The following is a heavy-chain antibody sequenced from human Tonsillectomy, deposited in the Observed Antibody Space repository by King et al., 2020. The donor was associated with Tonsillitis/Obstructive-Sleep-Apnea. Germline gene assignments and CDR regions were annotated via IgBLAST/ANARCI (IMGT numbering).Heavy chain of an antibody. Sequence: VQLVESGGGLIQPGGSLRLSCAASGFTVSSNYMSWVRQAPGKGLEWVSVIYSGGSTDYADSVKGRFTISRDNSKNTLYLQMNSLRAEDTAVYYCAIYYDILTGLWDWGQGTLVTVSS. CDR1: GFTVSSNY. D-gene: IGHD3-9*01. CDR3: AIYYDILTGLWD. J-gene: IGHJ4*02. V-gene: IGHV3-53*01. CDR2: IYSGGST.